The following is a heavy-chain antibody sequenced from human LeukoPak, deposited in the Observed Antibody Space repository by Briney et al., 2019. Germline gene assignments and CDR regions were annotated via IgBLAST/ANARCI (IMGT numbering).Heavy chain of an antibody. CDR3: ARDYCRSTSCYSALDN. D-gene: IGHD2-2*01. Sequence: PSETLSLTCTVSGGSISSGDYYWSWIRQPPGKGLEWIGEIYHSGSTNYNPSLKSRATLSVEKSKNQFSLNLSSVTAADTAVYFCARDYCRSTSCYSALDNWGQGTPVTVSS. CDR2: IYHSGST. V-gene: IGHV4-39*07. J-gene: IGHJ4*02. CDR1: GGSISSGDYY.